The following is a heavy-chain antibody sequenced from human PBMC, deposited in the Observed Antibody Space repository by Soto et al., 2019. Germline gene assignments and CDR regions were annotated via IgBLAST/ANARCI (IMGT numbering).Heavy chain of an antibody. V-gene: IGHV4-39*01. Sequence: SETLSLTCTVSGGSISSSSYYWGWIRQPPGKGLEWIGSIYYSGSTYYNPSLKSRVTISVDTSKNQFSLKLSSVTAADTAVYYCARQMRRMTTVTCFDYWGQGTLVTVSS. D-gene: IGHD4-4*01. CDR2: IYYSGST. J-gene: IGHJ4*02. CDR3: ARQMRRMTTVTCFDY. CDR1: GGSISSSSYY.